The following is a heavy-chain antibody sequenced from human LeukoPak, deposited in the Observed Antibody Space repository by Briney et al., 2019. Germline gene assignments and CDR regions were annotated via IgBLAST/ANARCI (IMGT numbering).Heavy chain of an antibody. D-gene: IGHD6-13*01. CDR3: ARDQQGMTNGFDP. CDR1: GFTFSSYW. CDR2: IKQDGSEK. V-gene: IGHV3-7*01. J-gene: IGHJ5*02. Sequence: GGSLRLSCAASGFTFSSYWMSWVRQAPGKGLEWVANIKQDGSEKYYVDSVKGRFTISRDNAKNSLYLQMNSPRAEDTAVYYCARDQQGMTNGFDPWGQGTLVTVSS.